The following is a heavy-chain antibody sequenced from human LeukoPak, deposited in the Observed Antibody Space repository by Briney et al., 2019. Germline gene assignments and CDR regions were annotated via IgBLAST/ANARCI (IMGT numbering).Heavy chain of an antibody. V-gene: IGHV4-59*12. CDR1: GGSISSYY. Sequence: PSETLSLTCTVSGGSISSYYWSWIRQPPGKGLEWIGYIYHSGSTYFNPSLKSRVTISVDRSKNQFSLKLSSVTAADTAVYYCARGNGGWPFSYYYGMDVWGQGTTVTVSS. CDR3: ARGNGGWPFSYYYGMDV. D-gene: IGHD6-19*01. CDR2: IYHSGST. J-gene: IGHJ6*02.